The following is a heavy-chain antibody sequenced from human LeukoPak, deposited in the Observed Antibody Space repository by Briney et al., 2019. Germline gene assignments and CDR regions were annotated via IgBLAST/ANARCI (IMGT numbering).Heavy chain of an antibody. J-gene: IGHJ5*02. V-gene: IGHV3-9*01. CDR3: AKESGLACTNGVCYGWFDP. D-gene: IGHD2-8*01. CDR2: ISWNSGSI. Sequence: TGGSLRLSCAASGFTFDDYAMHWVRQAPGKGLEWVSGISWNSGSIGYADSVKGRFTISRDNAKNSLYLQMNSLRAEDTALYYCAKESGLACTNGVCYGWFDPWGQGTLVTVSS. CDR1: GFTFDDYA.